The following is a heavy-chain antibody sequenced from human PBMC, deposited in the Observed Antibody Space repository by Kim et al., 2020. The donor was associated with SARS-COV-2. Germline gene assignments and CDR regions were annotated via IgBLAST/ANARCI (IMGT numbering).Heavy chain of an antibody. J-gene: IGHJ6*02. CDR1: GGSISSGGYY. D-gene: IGHD4-17*01. Sequence: SETLSLTCTVSGGSISSGGYYWSWISQHPGKGLEWIGYIYYSGSTYYNPSLKSRVTISVDTSKNQFSLKLSSVTAADTAVYYCARDRATVTKSRYYGMDVWGQGTTVTVSS. CDR2: IYYSGST. CDR3: ARDRATVTKSRYYGMDV. V-gene: IGHV4-31*03.